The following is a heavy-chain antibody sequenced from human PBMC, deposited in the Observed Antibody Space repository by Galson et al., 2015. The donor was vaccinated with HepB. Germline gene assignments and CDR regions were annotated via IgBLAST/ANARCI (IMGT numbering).Heavy chain of an antibody. D-gene: IGHD2-8*02. CDR1: GFTFSTTA. J-gene: IGHJ6*02. Sequence: SLRLSCAASGFTFSTTAMHWVRQAPGKGLKYVSAISGDGGSTWYVDSVKGRFSIARDNSKNTLFLQMSGLRPEDTAVYYCVAGKGAWWDHGMDVWGRGTTVTVSS. CDR3: VAGKGAWWDHGMDV. V-gene: IGHV3-64D*06. CDR2: ISGDGGST.